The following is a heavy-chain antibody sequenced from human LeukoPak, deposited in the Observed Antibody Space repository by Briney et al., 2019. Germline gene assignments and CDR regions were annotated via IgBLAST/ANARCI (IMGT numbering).Heavy chain of an antibody. J-gene: IGHJ4*02. Sequence: GGSLRLPCAASGLNFSSRWMNWVRQAPGQGLEWVASIKEDGSEKHYVDSVKGRFTISRDNGKNSLYLQMNSLRAEDTAVYYCARDSGWWRFDFWGQGTLVTVSS. D-gene: IGHD6-13*01. CDR3: ARDSGWWRFDF. CDR1: GLNFSSRW. CDR2: IKEDGSEK. V-gene: IGHV3-7*03.